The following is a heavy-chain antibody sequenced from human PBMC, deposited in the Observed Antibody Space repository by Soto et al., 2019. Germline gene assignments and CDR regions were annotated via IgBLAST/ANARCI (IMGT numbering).Heavy chain of an antibody. Sequence: QVQLQESGPGLVKPSQTLSLTCTVSGGSISSGGYYWSWIREPPGKGLEWIGYIYYSGSTYYNPXXXXXXXXXXXXXXXXXXXXXXXXXXADTSVYXXAGGNRIHFDIWGQGTMVTVSS. CDR2: IYYSGST. D-gene: IGHD2-8*01. V-gene: IGHV4-30-4*08. CDR1: GGSISSGGYY. J-gene: IGHJ3*02. CDR3: AGGNRIHFDI.